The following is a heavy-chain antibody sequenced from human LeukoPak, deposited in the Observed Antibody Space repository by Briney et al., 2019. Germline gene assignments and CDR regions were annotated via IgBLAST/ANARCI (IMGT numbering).Heavy chain of an antibody. D-gene: IGHD2-2*02. V-gene: IGHV4-59*01. Sequence: PSETLSLTCTVSGDSISRYYWSWIRQPPGKGLEWIGYIYYTGTTNYNPSLKSRVTITVDTSKNQFSLRLSSVTAADTAVYYCASLIVVVPAAIRRARGSDYWGQGTLVTVSS. CDR3: ASLIVVVPAAIRRARGSDY. CDR2: IYYTGTT. J-gene: IGHJ4*02. CDR1: GDSISRYY.